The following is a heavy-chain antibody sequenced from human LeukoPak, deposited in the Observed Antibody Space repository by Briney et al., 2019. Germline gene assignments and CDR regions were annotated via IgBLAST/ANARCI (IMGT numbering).Heavy chain of an antibody. Sequence: PGGSLRLSCAASGFTFSSYGMHWVRQAPGKGLEWVAFIRYDGSNKYYADSVKGRFTISRDNSKNTLYLQMNSLRAEDTAVYYCAKDAPYSSGWFHYYYYMDVWGKGTTVTISS. D-gene: IGHD6-19*01. CDR3: AKDAPYSSGWFHYYYYMDV. CDR2: IRYDGSNK. V-gene: IGHV3-30*02. J-gene: IGHJ6*03. CDR1: GFTFSSYG.